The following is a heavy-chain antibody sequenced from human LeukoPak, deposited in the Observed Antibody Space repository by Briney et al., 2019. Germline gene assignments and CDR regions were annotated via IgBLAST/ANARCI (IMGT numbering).Heavy chain of an antibody. CDR1: GFTFSSFG. J-gene: IGHJ6*03. CDR2: ISSTGGTA. Sequence: PGGTLRLSCAASGFTFSSFGMSWVRQAPGKGLEWVSAISSTGGTAYYADSVKGRFTISRDNSKNTLYLQMNSLRAEDTAVYYCARYSSSWYYYYYYMDVWGKGTTVTVSS. D-gene: IGHD6-13*01. CDR3: ARYSSSWYYYYYYMDV. V-gene: IGHV3-23*01.